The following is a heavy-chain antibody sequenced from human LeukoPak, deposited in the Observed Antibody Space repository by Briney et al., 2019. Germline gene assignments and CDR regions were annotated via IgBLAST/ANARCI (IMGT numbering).Heavy chain of an antibody. D-gene: IGHD3-3*02. CDR2: ISSNAEK. Sequence: SGPTLLTPQQTLTLTLTFSGISLSTHRVGVGWIRQPPGKALARPALISSNAEKTSTPSLKTRLTIIKATSENPVLLTMTNMHPMDTGTYYCARRRQPDVLAFLERPRASGERNWFDPWGQGILVTVSS. J-gene: IGHJ5*02. CDR1: GISLSTHRVG. V-gene: IGHV2-5*01. CDR3: ARRRQPDVLAFLERPRASGERNWFDP.